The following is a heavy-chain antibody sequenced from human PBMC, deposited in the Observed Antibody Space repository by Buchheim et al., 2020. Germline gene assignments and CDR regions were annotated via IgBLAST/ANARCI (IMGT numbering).Heavy chain of an antibody. CDR1: GGSISSYS. J-gene: IGHJ6*02. D-gene: IGHD2-2*01. V-gene: IGHV4-4*07. CDR2: IYTSGST. Sequence: QVQLQESGPGLVKPSETLSLTCTVSGGSISSYSWSWIRQPAGKGLEWIGRIYTSGSTNYNPSLKSRVTMSVDTSKNQFSMKLSYVTAADTAVYYCAREELVVPGGYYYYYGMDVWGQGTT. CDR3: AREELVVPGGYYYYYGMDV.